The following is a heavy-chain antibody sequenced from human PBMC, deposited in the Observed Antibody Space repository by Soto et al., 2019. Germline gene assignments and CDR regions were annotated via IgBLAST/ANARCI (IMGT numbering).Heavy chain of an antibody. CDR3: ARDRRDDFVWGSLEPHHGMDV. D-gene: IGHD3-16*01. Sequence: QVQLQESGPGLVKPSQTLSLTCTVSGGSISSCGYYWSWIRQHPGKRLEWNGYIYSSGRTYYNPTVKSRVNLSVGTVKNQFTLQLSSVTAADTAVYSWARDRRDDFVWGSLEPHHGMDVWGQGTTVTVSS. CDR2: IYSSGRT. J-gene: IGHJ6*02. CDR1: GGSISSCGYY. V-gene: IGHV4-31*03.